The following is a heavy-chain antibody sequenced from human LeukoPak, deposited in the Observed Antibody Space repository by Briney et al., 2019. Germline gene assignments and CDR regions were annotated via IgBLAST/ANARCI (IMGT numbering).Heavy chain of an antibody. D-gene: IGHD6-13*01. CDR3: ASGDGQQLVLSY. J-gene: IGHJ4*02. Sequence: SETLSLTCTVSGGPIGSYNWTWFGQPPGKGLKWIGYIYYSGSTNYNPSLKSRVTISVDTSKNQFSLKLSSVTAADTAVYYCASGDGQQLVLSYWGQGTLVTVSS. CDR2: IYYSGST. CDR1: GGPIGSYN. V-gene: IGHV4-59*01.